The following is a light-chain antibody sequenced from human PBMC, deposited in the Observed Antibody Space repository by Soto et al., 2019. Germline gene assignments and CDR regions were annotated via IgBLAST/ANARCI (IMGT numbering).Light chain of an antibody. Sequence: EIVLTQSPATLSLSPGERATLSCRASQRVSSYLAWYQQKPGQAPRLLIYDASNRATGIPARFSGSGSGTDFTLTISSPEPEDFAVYYCQQRSNWPPITFGQGTRLEIK. CDR1: QRVSSY. V-gene: IGKV3-11*01. CDR2: DAS. J-gene: IGKJ5*01. CDR3: QQRSNWPPIT.